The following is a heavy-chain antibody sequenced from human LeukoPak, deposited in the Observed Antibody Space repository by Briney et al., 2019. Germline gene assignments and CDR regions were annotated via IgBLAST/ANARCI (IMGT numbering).Heavy chain of an antibody. CDR2: IHYSGST. Sequence: SETLSLTCTVSGGSITFHYWSWIRQPPGKGLEWIGYIHYSGSTHYNPSLKSRVTMSVDTSKNQFSLNLTSVTAADTAVYYCAKAGYISSFYEYWFDPWGQGTLVTVSS. D-gene: IGHD6-13*01. V-gene: IGHV4-59*11. J-gene: IGHJ5*02. CDR1: GGSITFHY. CDR3: AKAGYISSFYEYWFDP.